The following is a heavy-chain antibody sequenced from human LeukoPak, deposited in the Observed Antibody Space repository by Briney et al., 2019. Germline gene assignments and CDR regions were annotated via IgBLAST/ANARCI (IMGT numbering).Heavy chain of an antibody. J-gene: IGHJ4*02. Sequence: GASVKVSCKASGYTFTSYGISWVRQAPGQGLEWMGWISAYNGNTNYAQKLQGRVTMTRDTSTSTVYMELSSLRSEDTAVYYCARDVEGPESAGLLFDYWGQGTLVTVSS. D-gene: IGHD6-19*01. CDR1: GYTFTSYG. CDR2: ISAYNGNT. CDR3: ARDVEGPESAGLLFDY. V-gene: IGHV1-18*01.